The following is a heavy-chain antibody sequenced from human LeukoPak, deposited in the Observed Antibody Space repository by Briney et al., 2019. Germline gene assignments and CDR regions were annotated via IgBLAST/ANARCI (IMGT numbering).Heavy chain of an antibody. Sequence: PGGSLRLSCAASGFTFSSYEMNWVRQAPGKGLEWVSYISSSSSDIKYADSVKGRFTISRDNANNSLYLQMNSLRDEDTAVYYCARDSFSGTNYKPSFDYWGQGTLVTVSS. V-gene: IGHV3-48*03. D-gene: IGHD3-10*01. J-gene: IGHJ4*02. CDR2: ISSSSSDI. CDR1: GFTFSSYE. CDR3: ARDSFSGTNYKPSFDY.